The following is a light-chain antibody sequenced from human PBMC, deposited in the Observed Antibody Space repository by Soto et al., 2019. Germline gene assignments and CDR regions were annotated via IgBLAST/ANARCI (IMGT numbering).Light chain of an antibody. J-gene: IGLJ2*01. CDR1: NIGSKS. CDR2: DDS. CDR3: QVWDSSSDHPDVV. V-gene: IGLV3-21*02. Sequence: SSELTQPRSVSVAPGPTARLTGAGKNIGSKSVHWCQQKPGQAPVLVVYDDSDRPSGIPERFSGSNSGNTATLTISRVEAGDEADYYCQVWDSSSDHPDVVFGGGTKVTVL.